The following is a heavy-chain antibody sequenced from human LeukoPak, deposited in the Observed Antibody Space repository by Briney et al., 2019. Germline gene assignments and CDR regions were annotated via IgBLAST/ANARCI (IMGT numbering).Heavy chain of an antibody. V-gene: IGHV3-30*04. CDR1: GFTFSSYA. J-gene: IGHJ2*01. CDR3: ATLSPPTKQWLVALYFDL. CDR2: ISFDGTDA. Sequence: GGSLRLSCAASGFTFSSYAIHWVRQAPGKGLEWVAVISFDGTDAFYADSVKGRFTISRDNSKNTLYLQMNSLRADDTAVYYCATLSPPTKQWLVALYFDLWGRGTLVTVSS. D-gene: IGHD6-19*01.